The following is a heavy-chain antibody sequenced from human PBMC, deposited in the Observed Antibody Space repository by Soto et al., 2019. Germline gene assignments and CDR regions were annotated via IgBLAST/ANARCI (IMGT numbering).Heavy chain of an antibody. CDR2: IYYSGST. V-gene: IGHV4-31*03. Sequence: SETLFLTCTFSCGAISSGGYYCSWMWHQRGKGLECIGYIYYSGSTYYNPSLKSRVTISVDTSKNQFSLKLSSVTAADTAVYYCARGIFGVVIRWAYFDYWGQGTLVTVSS. CDR3: ARGIFGVVIRWAYFDY. D-gene: IGHD3-3*01. CDR1: CGAISSGGYY. J-gene: IGHJ4*02.